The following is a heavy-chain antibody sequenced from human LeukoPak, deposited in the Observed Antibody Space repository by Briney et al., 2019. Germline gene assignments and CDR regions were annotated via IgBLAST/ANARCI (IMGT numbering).Heavy chain of an antibody. V-gene: IGHV1-2*02. D-gene: IGHD2-2*02. Sequence: ASVKVSCKASGYTFTGYYMHWVRQAPGQGLEWMGWINPNSGGTNYAQKFQGRVTMTRDTSISTAYMELSRLRSDDTAVYYCATDIVVVPAAINPLFSWGQGTLVTVSS. J-gene: IGHJ4*02. CDR1: GYTFTGYY. CDR3: ATDIVVVPAAINPLFS. CDR2: INPNSGGT.